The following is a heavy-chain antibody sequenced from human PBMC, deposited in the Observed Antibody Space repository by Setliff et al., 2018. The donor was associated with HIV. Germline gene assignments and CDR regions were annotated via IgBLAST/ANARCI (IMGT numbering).Heavy chain of an antibody. Sequence: PGESLRLSCAASGFTFSSYAMSWVRQAPGKGLEWVSAISGSGGSTYYADSVKGRFTISRDNSKNTLYLQMNSLRAEDTAVYYCAKTRRYCSSTSCSNLFDYWGQGTLVTVSS. V-gene: IGHV3-23*01. CDR2: ISGSGGST. D-gene: IGHD2-2*01. CDR3: AKTRRYCSSTSCSNLFDY. J-gene: IGHJ4*02. CDR1: GFTFSSYA.